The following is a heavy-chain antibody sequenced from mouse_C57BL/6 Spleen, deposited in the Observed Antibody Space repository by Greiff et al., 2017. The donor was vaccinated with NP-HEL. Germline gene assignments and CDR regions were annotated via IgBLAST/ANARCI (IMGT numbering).Heavy chain of an antibody. CDR1: GYTFTSYG. V-gene: IGHV1-81*01. Sequence: QVQLQQSGAELARPGASVKLSCKASGYTFTSYGISWVKQRTGQGLEWIGEIYPRSGNTYYNEKFKGKATLTADKSSSTAYMELRSLTDEESAVYVWARRRDYDGDAMDYWGQGTSVTVSS. CDR2: IYPRSGNT. D-gene: IGHD2-4*01. J-gene: IGHJ4*01. CDR3: ARRRDYDGDAMDY.